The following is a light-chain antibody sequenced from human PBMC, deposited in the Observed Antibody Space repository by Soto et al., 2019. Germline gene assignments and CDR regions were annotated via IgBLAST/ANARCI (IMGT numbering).Light chain of an antibody. V-gene: IGLV3-21*02. CDR2: DDS. CDR3: QVWDSSSDHWV. J-gene: IGLJ3*02. CDR1: NIRSKS. Sequence: SSELTQPPSVSVAPGQTAKITCGGNNIRSKSVHWYQQKPGQAPVLVASDDSDRPSGIPERFSGANSGNTATLTISRVEVGDEADFFCQVWDSSSDHWVFGGGTKVTVL.